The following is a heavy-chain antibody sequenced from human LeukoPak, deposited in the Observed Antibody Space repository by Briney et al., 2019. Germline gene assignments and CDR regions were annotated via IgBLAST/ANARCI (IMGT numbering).Heavy chain of an antibody. J-gene: IGHJ3*02. CDR1: GFTLSNYG. V-gene: IGHV3-33*01. CDR2: IWYDGTNK. CDR3: ARDFPDSGNYYPDAFDI. D-gene: IGHD3-10*01. Sequence: GGCLRLAFAASGFTLSNYGIGSVRQAPGKGLEWVAVIWYDGTNKYYAGSVKGRFTIYRDNYKTTLYLEMSSLRAEDRAVYHCARDFPDSGNYYPDAFDIWGQGTLVTVSS.